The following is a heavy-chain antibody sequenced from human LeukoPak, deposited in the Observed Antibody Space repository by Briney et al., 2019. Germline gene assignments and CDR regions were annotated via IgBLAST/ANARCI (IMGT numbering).Heavy chain of an antibody. CDR3: AKAYYGSGSYGWFDY. CDR1: GFTFSSYG. V-gene: IGHV3-30*02. D-gene: IGHD3-10*01. CDR2: IRYDGSNK. J-gene: IGHJ4*02. Sequence: PGGSLRLSCAASGFTFSSYGMHWVRQAPGKGLEWVAFIRYDGSNKYYADSVKGRFTISRDNSKNTLYLQMKSLRAEDTAIYYCAKAYYGSGSYGWFDYWGQGTLVTVSS.